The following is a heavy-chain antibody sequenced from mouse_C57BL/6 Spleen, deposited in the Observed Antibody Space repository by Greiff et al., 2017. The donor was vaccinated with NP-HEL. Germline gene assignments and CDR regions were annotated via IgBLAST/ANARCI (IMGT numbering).Heavy chain of an antibody. CDR1: GFTFSSYA. Sequence: EVMLVESGGGLVKPGGSLKLSCAASGFTFSSYAMSWVRQTPEKRLEWVATISDGGSYTYYPDNVKGRFTISRDNAKNNLYLQMSHLKSEDTAMYYCARGGSWVDYWGQGTSVTVSS. V-gene: IGHV5-4*03. CDR2: ISDGGSYT. D-gene: IGHD6-1*01. CDR3: ARGGSWVDY. J-gene: IGHJ4*01.